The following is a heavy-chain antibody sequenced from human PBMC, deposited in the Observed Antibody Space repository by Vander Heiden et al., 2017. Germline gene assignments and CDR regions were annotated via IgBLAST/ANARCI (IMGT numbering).Heavy chain of an antibody. D-gene: IGHD4-17*01. J-gene: IGHJ5*02. Sequence: EVQLLESGGGLVQPGGSLRLSCAASGFTFSSYAMSWVRPAPGKGLEWVSAIGGSGGSTYYADSVKGRFTISRDNSKNTLYLQMNSLRAEETAVYYCAKDRPDYGDYGVGNWFDPWGQGTLVTVSS. V-gene: IGHV3-23*01. CDR3: AKDRPDYGDYGVGNWFDP. CDR1: GFTFSSYA. CDR2: IGGSGGST.